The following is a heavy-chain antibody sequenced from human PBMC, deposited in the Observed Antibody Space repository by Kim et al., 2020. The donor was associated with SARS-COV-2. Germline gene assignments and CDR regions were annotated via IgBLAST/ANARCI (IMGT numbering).Heavy chain of an antibody. CDR3: AGEREEAYCGGDCYQNWFDP. Sequence: SETLSLTCTVSGGSISSYYWSWIRQPPGKGLEWIGYIYYSGSTNYNPSLKSRVTISVDTSKNQFSLKLSSVTAADTAVYYCAGEREEAYCGGDCYQNWFDPWGQGTLFTVSS. D-gene: IGHD2-21*02. CDR2: IYYSGST. V-gene: IGHV4-59*01. CDR1: GGSISSYY. J-gene: IGHJ5*02.